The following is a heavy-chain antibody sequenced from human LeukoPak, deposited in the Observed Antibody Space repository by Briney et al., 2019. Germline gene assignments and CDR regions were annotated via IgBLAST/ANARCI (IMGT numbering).Heavy chain of an antibody. D-gene: IGHD6-19*01. CDR2: IRSKAYGGTT. Sequence: GGSLRLSCTASGFTFGDYAMSWFRQAPGNRLEWVGFIRSKAYGGTTEYAASVKGRFTISRDDSKSIAYLQMNSLKTEDTAVYYCTWVAGTRDYWGQGTLVTVSS. CDR3: TWVAGTRDY. CDR1: GFTFGDYA. V-gene: IGHV3-49*03. J-gene: IGHJ4*02.